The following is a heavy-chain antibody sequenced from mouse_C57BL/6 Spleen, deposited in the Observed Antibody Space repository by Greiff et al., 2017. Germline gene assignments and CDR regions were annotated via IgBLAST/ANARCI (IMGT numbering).Heavy chain of an antibody. J-gene: IGHJ2*01. V-gene: IGHV1-76*01. CDR2: IYPGSGNT. Sequence: VKLMESGAELVRPGASVKLSCKASGYTFTDYYINWVKQRPGQGLEWIARIYPGSGNTYYNEKFKGKATLTAEKSSSTAYMQLSSLTSEDSAVYFCARGPRYFDYWGQGTTLTVSS. CDR1: GYTFTDYY. CDR3: ARGPRYFDY.